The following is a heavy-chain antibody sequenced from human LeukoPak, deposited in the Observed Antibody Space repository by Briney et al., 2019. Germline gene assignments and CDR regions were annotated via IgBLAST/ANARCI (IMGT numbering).Heavy chain of an antibody. V-gene: IGHV3-66*01. CDR1: GFTVSSNY. J-gene: IGHJ4*02. CDR3: AKDFGPAYYYDSSGYLVY. Sequence: GGSLRLSCAASGFTVSSNYMSWVRQAPGKGLEWVSVIYSGGSTYYADSVKGRFTISRDNSKNTLYLQMNSPRAEDTAVYYCAKDFGPAYYYDSSGYLVYWGQGTLVTVSS. D-gene: IGHD3-22*01. CDR2: IYSGGST.